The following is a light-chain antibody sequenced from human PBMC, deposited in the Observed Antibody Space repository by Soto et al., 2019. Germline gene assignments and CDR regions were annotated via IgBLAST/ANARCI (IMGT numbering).Light chain of an antibody. J-gene: IGLJ1*01. CDR3: SSYTTSNTRQIV. Sequence: SAVSQPASVSGSPGQSISIYYTGTSSDVGGYNYVSWYQQHPGKAPKFMIYDVSNRPSGVSNRFSGSKSGNTASLTISGLQAEDEADYYCSSYTTSNTRQIVFGTGTKVTVL. CDR1: SSDVGGYNY. V-gene: IGLV2-14*01. CDR2: DVS.